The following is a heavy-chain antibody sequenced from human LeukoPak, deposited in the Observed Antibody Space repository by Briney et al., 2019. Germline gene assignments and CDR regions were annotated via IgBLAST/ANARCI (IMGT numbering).Heavy chain of an antibody. Sequence: SETLSLTCTVSGGSVSRDSWTWIRQPAGKGLEWIGYIYDSGATTYNPSLQSRVTIFVDMSKNQFSLKLRSVTAADTAVYYCARGPSGSYPNYFDYWGQGTLVTVSS. J-gene: IGHJ4*02. CDR1: GGSVSRDS. V-gene: IGHV4-4*08. D-gene: IGHD3-10*01. CDR3: ARGPSGSYPNYFDY. CDR2: IYDSGAT.